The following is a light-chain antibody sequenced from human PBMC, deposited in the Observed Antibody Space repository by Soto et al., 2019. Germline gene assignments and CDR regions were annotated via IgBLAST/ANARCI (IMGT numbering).Light chain of an antibody. Sequence: EIVLTQSPASLSLYPGERATLSCRASQSVDSHLVWYQQKPGQAPRLLIFAASNRATGIPVRLSGSGSGTDFTLAINRLEPDDFAVYYCQQRSDWPITFGQGTRLEIK. J-gene: IGKJ5*01. CDR1: QSVDSH. CDR2: AAS. V-gene: IGKV3-11*01. CDR3: QQRSDWPIT.